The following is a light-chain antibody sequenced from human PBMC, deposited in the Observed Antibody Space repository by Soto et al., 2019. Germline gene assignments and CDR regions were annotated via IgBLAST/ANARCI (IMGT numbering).Light chain of an antibody. CDR2: KVS. V-gene: IGKV2-30*01. CDR3: MPGTHSPQP. Sequence: DVVMTQAPLSLPVAIGQPASISCRSSQSLAYIDGNTNLNWFLQRPGQSPRRLIYKVSNRDSGVTDRCSGSRSGTDFTMKISRVEDEDIGVYYCMPGTHSPQPFGQGKKVAIK. CDR1: QSLAYIDGNTN. J-gene: IGKJ1*01.